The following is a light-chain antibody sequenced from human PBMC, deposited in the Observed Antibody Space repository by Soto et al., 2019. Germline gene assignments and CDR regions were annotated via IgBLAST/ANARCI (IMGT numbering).Light chain of an antibody. Sequence: SYELTQPPSVSVAPGKTARITCGGNNIGSKRVHWYQQKPGQAPVLVIYYDSDRPSGIPERFSGSNSGNTATLTISRVEAGDEADYNCQVWDSSSDHQGVIFGGGTKVTVL. J-gene: IGLJ2*01. V-gene: IGLV3-21*01. CDR3: QVWDSSSDHQGVI. CDR2: YDS. CDR1: NIGSKR.